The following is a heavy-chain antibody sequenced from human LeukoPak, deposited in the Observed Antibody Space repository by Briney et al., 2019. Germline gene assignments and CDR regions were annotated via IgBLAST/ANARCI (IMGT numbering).Heavy chain of an antibody. CDR2: IIPIFGTA. V-gene: IGHV1-69*01. J-gene: IGHJ6*04. D-gene: IGHD2-2*01. CDR3: ARSRDVVVPAALPYYYYYYGMDV. CDR1: GGTFSSYA. Sequence: GSSVKVSCKASGGTFSSYAISWVRQAPGQGLEWMEGIIPIFGTANYAQKFQGRVTITADESTSTAYMELSSLRSEDTAVYYCARSRDVVVPAALPYYYYYYGMDVWGKGTTVTVSS.